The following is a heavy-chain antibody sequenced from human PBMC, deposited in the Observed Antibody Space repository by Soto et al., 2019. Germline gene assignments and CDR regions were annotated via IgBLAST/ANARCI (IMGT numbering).Heavy chain of an antibody. CDR2: ISAYNGNT. Sequence: GASVKVSCKASGYTFTSYGISWGRQAPGQGLEWMGWISAYNGNTNYAQKLQGRVTMTTDTSTSTAYMELRSLRSDDTAVYYCARDAPYSSSSGMDWFDPWGQGTLVTVSS. V-gene: IGHV1-18*01. D-gene: IGHD6-6*01. CDR3: ARDAPYSSSSGMDWFDP. J-gene: IGHJ5*02. CDR1: GYTFTSYG.